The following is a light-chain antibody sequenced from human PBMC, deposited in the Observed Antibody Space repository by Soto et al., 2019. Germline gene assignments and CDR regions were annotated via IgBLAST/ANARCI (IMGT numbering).Light chain of an antibody. CDR1: QSVSKY. Sequence: DIQMTQSPSSPSASVGDRVTITCRASQSVSKYLHWYQQKPGQAPKLLIYGASSLQSGVPLRFSGSGSGTGFILTITSLQPEDFATYYCQQTYSTPGTFGQGTRVDI. CDR3: QQTYSTPGT. J-gene: IGKJ1*01. CDR2: GAS. V-gene: IGKV1-39*01.